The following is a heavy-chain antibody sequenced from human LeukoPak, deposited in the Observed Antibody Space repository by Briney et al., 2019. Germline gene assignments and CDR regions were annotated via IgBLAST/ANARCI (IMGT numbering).Heavy chain of an antibody. D-gene: IGHD1-26*01. CDR3: ASRWELPIDY. Sequence: SETLSLTCTVSGGSISSSSSYWGWIRQPPGKGLEWIGSIYYSGSTYYNPSLKSRVTISVDTSKNQFSLKLSSVTAADTAVYYCASRWELPIDYWGQGTLVTVSS. V-gene: IGHV4-39*01. J-gene: IGHJ4*02. CDR1: GGSISSSSSY. CDR2: IYYSGST.